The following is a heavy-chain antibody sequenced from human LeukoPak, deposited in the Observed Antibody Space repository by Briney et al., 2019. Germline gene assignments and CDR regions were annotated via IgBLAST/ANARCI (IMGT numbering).Heavy chain of an antibody. Sequence: GGSLRLSCAASGFTFSSYSMNWVRQAPGKGLEWVSSISSSSSYIYYTDSVKGRFTISRDNAKNSLYLQMNSLRAEDTAVYYCAREAGTGDYYYGMDVWGQGTTVTVSS. CDR1: GFTFSSYS. CDR2: ISSSSSYI. V-gene: IGHV3-21*01. CDR3: AREAGTGDYYYGMDV. D-gene: IGHD6-19*01. J-gene: IGHJ6*02.